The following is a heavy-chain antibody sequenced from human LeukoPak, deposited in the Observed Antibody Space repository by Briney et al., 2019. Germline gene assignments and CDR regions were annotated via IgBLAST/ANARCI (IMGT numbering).Heavy chain of an antibody. J-gene: IGHJ4*02. CDR3: ARDYSSGWYVYGY. D-gene: IGHD6-19*01. V-gene: IGHV1-3*01. CDR2: INAGNGNT. Sequence: ASVKVSCKASGYTFNSYAMHWVRQAPGQRLEWMGWINAGNGNTKYSQKFQGRVTITRDTSASTAYMELSSLRSEDTAVYYCARDYSSGWYVYGYWGQGTLVTVSS. CDR1: GYTFNSYA.